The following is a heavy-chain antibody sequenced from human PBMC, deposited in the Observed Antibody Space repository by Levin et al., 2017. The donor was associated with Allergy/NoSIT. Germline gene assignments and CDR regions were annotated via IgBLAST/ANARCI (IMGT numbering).Heavy chain of an antibody. CDR3: ARVGAPGSGYSYGAVFDY. J-gene: IGHJ4*02. V-gene: IGHV3-30-3*01. CDR1: GFTFSSYA. CDR2: ISYDGSNK. D-gene: IGHD5-18*01. Sequence: PGGSLRLSCAASGFTFSSYAMHWVRQAPGKGLEWVAVISYDGSNKYYADSVKGRFTISRDNSKNTLYLQMNSLRAEDTAVYYCARVGAPGSGYSYGAVFDYWGQGTLVTVSS.